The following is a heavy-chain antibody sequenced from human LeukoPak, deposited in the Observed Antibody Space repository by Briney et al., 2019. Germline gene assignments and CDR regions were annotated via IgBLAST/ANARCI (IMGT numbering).Heavy chain of an antibody. CDR2: INPNSGGT. J-gene: IGHJ4*02. D-gene: IGHD3-22*01. V-gene: IGHV1-2*02. Sequence: ASVKVSCKASGYTFTGYYMHWVRQAPGQGLEWMGWINPNSGGTNCAQKFQGRVTMTRDTSISTAYMELSRLRSDDTAVYYCARGGYYYDSSGPAFDYWGQGTLVTVSS. CDR3: ARGGYYYDSSGPAFDY. CDR1: GYTFTGYY.